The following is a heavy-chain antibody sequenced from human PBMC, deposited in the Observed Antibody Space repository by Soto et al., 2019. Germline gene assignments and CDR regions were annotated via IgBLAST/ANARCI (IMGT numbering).Heavy chain of an antibody. Sequence: QVQLVQSGAEVKKPGSSVKVSCKASGGTFSSYAISWVRQAPGQGLVWMGGIIPIFGTANYAQKFQGRVTITADKSTSTAYMELSSLRSEDTAVYYCARHIPDIVVVPAAIHYYYYGMDVWGQGTTVTVSS. D-gene: IGHD2-2*02. J-gene: IGHJ6*02. CDR3: ARHIPDIVVVPAAIHYYYYGMDV. V-gene: IGHV1-69*06. CDR2: IIPIFGTA. CDR1: GGTFSSYA.